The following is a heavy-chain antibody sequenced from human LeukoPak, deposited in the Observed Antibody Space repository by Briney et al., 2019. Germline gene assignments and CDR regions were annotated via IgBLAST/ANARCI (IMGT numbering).Heavy chain of an antibody. Sequence: TGGSLRLSCAASGFTFSSYGMHWVRQAPGKGLEWVAFIRYDGSNKYYADSVKGRFTISRDNSKNTLYLQMNSLRAEDTAVYYCAREGSQVVTPGFDYWGQGTLVTVSS. V-gene: IGHV3-30*02. CDR1: GFTFSSYG. CDR2: IRYDGSNK. J-gene: IGHJ4*02. D-gene: IGHD4-23*01. CDR3: AREGSQVVTPGFDY.